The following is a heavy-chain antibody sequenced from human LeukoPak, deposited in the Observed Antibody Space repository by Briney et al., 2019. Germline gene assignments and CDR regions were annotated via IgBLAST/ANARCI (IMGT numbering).Heavy chain of an antibody. Sequence: ASVKVSCKASGGTFSSYAISWVRQAPGQGLEWMGGIIPIFGTANYAQKFQGRVTITADESTSTAYMELSSLRSEDTAVYYCARDSAPDPLAVAPTGYWGQGTLVTVSS. V-gene: IGHV1-69*13. J-gene: IGHJ4*02. D-gene: IGHD6-19*01. CDR2: IIPIFGTA. CDR1: GGTFSSYA. CDR3: ARDSAPDPLAVAPTGY.